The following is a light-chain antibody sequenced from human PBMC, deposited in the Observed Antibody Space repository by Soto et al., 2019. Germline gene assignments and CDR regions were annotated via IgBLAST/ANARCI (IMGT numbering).Light chain of an antibody. V-gene: IGKV3-15*01. CDR3: QQYNSYSIT. J-gene: IGKJ5*01. CDR1: QSVSSN. CDR2: GAS. Sequence: EIVMTQSPAAVSVSPGERATLSCRASQSVSSNLAWYQQKPGQAPRLLIYGASTRATGIPARFSGSGSGTEFTLTISSLQPDDFATYFCQQYNSYSITFGQGTRLENK.